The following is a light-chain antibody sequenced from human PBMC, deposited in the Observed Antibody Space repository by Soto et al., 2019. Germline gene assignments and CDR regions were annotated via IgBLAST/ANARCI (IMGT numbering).Light chain of an antibody. V-gene: IGLV2-14*01. CDR3: SSYTSSSTPRYV. J-gene: IGLJ1*01. Sequence: SALTQPASVSGSPGQSITISCTGNSSDVGGYNYVSWYQQHPGKAPKLMIYDVSNRPSGVSNRFSGSKSGNTASLTISGLQAEDEADYYCSSYTSSSTPRYVFGTGTKVTVL. CDR2: DVS. CDR1: SSDVGGYNY.